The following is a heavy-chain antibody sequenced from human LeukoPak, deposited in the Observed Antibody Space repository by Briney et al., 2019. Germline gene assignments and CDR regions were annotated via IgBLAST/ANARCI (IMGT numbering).Heavy chain of an antibody. J-gene: IGHJ4*02. V-gene: IGHV3-11*01. CDR2: AGNSDNYI. CDR3: AREQWFRFDN. D-gene: IGHD3-22*01. Sequence: GGSLRLSCAASGFRVTDYYTTWIRQSPGKGLEWVAVAGNSDNYIDHADSVRGRFTISRDDARNSVYLQMTSLRVEDTAIYYCAREQWFRFDNWGQGVQVTVSS. CDR1: GFRVTDYY.